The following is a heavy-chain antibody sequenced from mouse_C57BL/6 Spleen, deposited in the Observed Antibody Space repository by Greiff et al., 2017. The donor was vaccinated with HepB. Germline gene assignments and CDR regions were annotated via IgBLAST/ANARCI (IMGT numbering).Heavy chain of an antibody. V-gene: IGHV5-9-1*02. CDR3: TRVTAQAYYAMDY. Sequence: EVQRVESGEGLVKPGGSLKLSCAASGFTFSSYAMSWVRQTPEKRLEWVAYISSGGDYSYYADTVKGRFTISRDNARNTLYLQMSSLKSEDTAMYYCTRVTAQAYYAMDYGGQGTSVTVSS. J-gene: IGHJ4*01. CDR2: ISSGGDYS. CDR1: GFTFSSYA. D-gene: IGHD3-2*02.